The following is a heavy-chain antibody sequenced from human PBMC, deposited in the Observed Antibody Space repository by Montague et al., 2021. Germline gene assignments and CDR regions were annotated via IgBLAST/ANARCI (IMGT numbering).Heavy chain of an antibody. D-gene: IGHD3-10*01. Sequence: SETLSLTCGVYGGSLSEDYWTWIRQSPEKGLEWIGEVRHIGSTNSNPSLKSRVTMSVDKSKNQFSLKLRSVTAADTAVYYCASDRGPFDYWGQGTVVTVSS. CDR1: GGSLSEDY. CDR3: ASDRGPFDY. CDR2: VRHIGST. V-gene: IGHV4-34*01. J-gene: IGHJ4*02.